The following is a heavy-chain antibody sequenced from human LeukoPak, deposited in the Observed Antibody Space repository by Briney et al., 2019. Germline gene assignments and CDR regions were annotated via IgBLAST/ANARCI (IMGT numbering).Heavy chain of an antibody. D-gene: IGHD3-16*01. CDR3: ARGRYDYVWGSYPY. CDR2: MNPNSSNT. Sequence: ASVKVSCKASGYTFTSYDINWVRQATGQGLEWMGWMNPNSSNTGYAQKFQGRVTMTRNTSISTAYMELSSLRSEDTAVYYCARGRYDYVWGSYPYWGQGTLVTVSS. V-gene: IGHV1-8*01. J-gene: IGHJ4*02. CDR1: GYTFTSYD.